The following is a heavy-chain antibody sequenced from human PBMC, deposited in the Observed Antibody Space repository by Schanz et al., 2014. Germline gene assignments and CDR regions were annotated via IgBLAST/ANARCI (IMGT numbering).Heavy chain of an antibody. CDR3: VTEKRMESGTWAKAFDI. CDR1: GYSFTTYD. J-gene: IGHJ3*02. Sequence: QVQLVQSGAEVKKPGASVRVSCKASGYSFTTYDVNWVRQATGQGLEWMGWMNPTTGNRGYAQNFQGRVTMTRDTSTSTVYMELSSLRSDDTAMYYCVTEKRMESGTWAKAFDIWGQGTWVTVSS. CDR2: MNPTTGNR. V-gene: IGHV1-8*01. D-gene: IGHD3-3*01.